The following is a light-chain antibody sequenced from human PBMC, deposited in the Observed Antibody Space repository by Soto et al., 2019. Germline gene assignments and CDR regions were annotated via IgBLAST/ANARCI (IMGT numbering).Light chain of an antibody. CDR2: GAS. J-gene: IGKJ5*01. CDR1: ETVRSN. V-gene: IGKV3-20*01. Sequence: MTQGPDNRSLSPGERATLSWGASETVRSNLAWYQQKPGQAPKLLISGASSSAHGIPDRFSGSGSGTDFTITISRLEAEDGAVYCCQYGGSSRITFGQGTRLEIK. CDR3: QYGGSSRIT.